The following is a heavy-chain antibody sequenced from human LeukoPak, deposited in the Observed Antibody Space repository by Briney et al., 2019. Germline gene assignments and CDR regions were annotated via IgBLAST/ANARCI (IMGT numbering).Heavy chain of an antibody. CDR3: ARGVAGDYAGY. CDR1: GGTFSSYA. D-gene: IGHD6-19*01. Sequence: PVASVKVSCKASGGTFSSYAISWVRQAPGQGLEWMGRIIPILGIANYAQKFQGRVTITADKSTSTAYMELSSLRSEDTAVYYCARGVAGDYAGYWGQGTLVTVSS. J-gene: IGHJ4*02. V-gene: IGHV1-69*04. CDR2: IIPILGIA.